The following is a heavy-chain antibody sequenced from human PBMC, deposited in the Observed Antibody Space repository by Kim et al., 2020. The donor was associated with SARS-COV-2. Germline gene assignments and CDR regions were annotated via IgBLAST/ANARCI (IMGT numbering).Heavy chain of an antibody. CDR3: ARGLGYCSSTSCYAYYYYG. Sequence: SETLSLTCAVYGGSFSGYYWSWIRQPPGKGLEWIGEINHSGSTNYNLSLKSRVTISVDTSKNQFSLKLSSVTAADTAVYYCARGLGYCSSTSCYAYYYYG. CDR2: INHSGST. V-gene: IGHV4-34*01. CDR1: GGSFSGYY. D-gene: IGHD2-2*01. J-gene: IGHJ6*01.